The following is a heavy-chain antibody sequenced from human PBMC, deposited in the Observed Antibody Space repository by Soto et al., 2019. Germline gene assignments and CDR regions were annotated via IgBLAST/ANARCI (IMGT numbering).Heavy chain of an antibody. CDR2: IYYSGST. V-gene: IGHV4-30-4*01. CDR1: GGSISSGDYY. D-gene: IGHD3-9*01. CDR3: ARAGYDILTGYSSYYYGMDV. Sequence: SETVSLTCTVSGGSISSGDYYWSWIRQPPGKGLEWIGYIYYSGSTYYNPSLKSRVTISVDTSKNQFSLKLSSVTAADTAVYYCARAGYDILTGYSSYYYGMDVWGQGTTVTVSS. J-gene: IGHJ6*02.